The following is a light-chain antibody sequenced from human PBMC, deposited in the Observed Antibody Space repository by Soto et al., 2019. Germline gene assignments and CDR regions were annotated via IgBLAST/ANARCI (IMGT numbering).Light chain of an antibody. J-gene: IGKJ1*01. CDR3: QQYNNWPPWT. V-gene: IGKV3-15*01. CDR2: GAS. Sequence: EVVMTQSPATLSVSPGERATLYCRASQSVTTNMAWYQQKPGQAPRLLIYGASTRATGIPARFSGSGSGTDFTLTISSLQSEDFAVYYCQQYNNWPPWTFGQGTKVDI. CDR1: QSVTTN.